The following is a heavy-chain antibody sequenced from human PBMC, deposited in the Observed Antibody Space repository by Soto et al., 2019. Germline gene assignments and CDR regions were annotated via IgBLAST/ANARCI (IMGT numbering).Heavy chain of an antibody. CDR3: ARDQSSTYYDFWSGYDYYYYGMDV. Sequence: SETLSLTCTVSCGSISSYYWSWIRQPAGKGLEWIGRIYTSGSTNYNPSLKSRVTMSVDTSKNQFSLKLSSVTAADTAVYYCARDQSSTYYDFWSGYDYYYYGMDVWGQGTTVTVSS. V-gene: IGHV4-4*07. CDR2: IYTSGST. CDR1: CGSISSYY. J-gene: IGHJ6*02. D-gene: IGHD3-3*01.